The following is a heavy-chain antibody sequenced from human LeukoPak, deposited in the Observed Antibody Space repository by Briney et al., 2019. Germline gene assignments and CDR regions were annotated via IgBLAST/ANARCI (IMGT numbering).Heavy chain of an antibody. CDR2: ITPNSGGT. CDR3: ARAVDTTSFHFDF. Sequence: ASVKVSCKASGYTFTGYYMHWVRQAPGQGLEWMGWITPNSGGTNYAQKFQGRVTMTRDTSISTTYMELSRLRSDDTAVFYCARAVDTTSFHFDFWGQGTLVTVSS. CDR1: GYTFTGYY. J-gene: IGHJ4*02. D-gene: IGHD2-2*01. V-gene: IGHV1-2*02.